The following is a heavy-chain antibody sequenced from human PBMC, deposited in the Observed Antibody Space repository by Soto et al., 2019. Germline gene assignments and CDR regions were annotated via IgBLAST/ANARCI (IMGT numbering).Heavy chain of an antibody. CDR3: AKGGYSGYDYGDH. V-gene: IGHV3-30*18. CDR2: ISYDGSNK. Sequence: QVQLVESGGGVVQPGRSLRLSCAASGFTFSSYGMHWVRQAPGKGLEWVGVISYDGSNKYYADSVKGRFSISRDNSRNTLYLQMNSLRAEDTAVYYCAKGGYSGYDYGDHWGQGTLVTVSS. D-gene: IGHD5-12*01. J-gene: IGHJ4*02. CDR1: GFTFSSYG.